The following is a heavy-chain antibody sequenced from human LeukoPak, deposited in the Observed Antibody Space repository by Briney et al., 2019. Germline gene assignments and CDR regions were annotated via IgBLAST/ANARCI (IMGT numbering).Heavy chain of an antibody. D-gene: IGHD5-12*01. V-gene: IGHV3-30*04. CDR2: ISYDGSNK. J-gene: IGHJ4*02. Sequence: GGSLRLSCAASGFTFSGYPIHWVRQAPGKGLEWVAVISYDGSNKYYADSVKGRFTISRDNSKNALYLQMNSLRAEDTAVYYCARAPDSGPDYWGQGTLVTVSS. CDR1: GFTFSGYP. CDR3: ARAPDSGPDY.